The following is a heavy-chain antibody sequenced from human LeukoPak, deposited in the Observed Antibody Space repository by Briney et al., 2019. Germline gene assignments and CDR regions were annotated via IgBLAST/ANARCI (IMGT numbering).Heavy chain of an antibody. V-gene: IGHV3-74*01. J-gene: IGHJ3*02. Sequence: GGSLRLSCAASGFTFSSYWMHWVRQAPGKGLVWVSRISTDGSSTNSADSVKGRLAISRDNAKNTLYLQMNSLRAEDTAVYYCVREYSSSSGRAFDIWGQGTMVTVSP. CDR3: VREYSSSSGRAFDI. CDR1: GFTFSSYW. D-gene: IGHD6-6*01. CDR2: ISTDGSST.